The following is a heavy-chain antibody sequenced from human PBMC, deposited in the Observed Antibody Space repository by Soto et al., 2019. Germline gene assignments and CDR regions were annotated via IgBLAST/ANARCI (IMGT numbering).Heavy chain of an antibody. Sequence: PGGSLRLSCAASGFTFSSYAMHWVRQAPGKGLEWVAVISRDGNTKFYADSVQGRFAISKDSSENTLYLQMNSLRLEDTAVYFCGRELATGKWGQGTLVTVSS. J-gene: IGHJ4*02. CDR2: ISRDGNTK. V-gene: IGHV3-30*09. CDR3: GRELATGK. CDR1: GFTFSSYA.